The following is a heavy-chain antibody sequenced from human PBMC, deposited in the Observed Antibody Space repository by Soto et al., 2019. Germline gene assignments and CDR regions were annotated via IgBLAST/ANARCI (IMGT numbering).Heavy chain of an antibody. V-gene: IGHV3-30*18. J-gene: IGHJ4*02. CDR3: AKSTYCIGGSCCPQY. D-gene: IGHD2-15*01. CDR2: ISYDGSDQ. Sequence: QVQVEEFGGGVVQPGRSLRLSCAGPTFTFRDFGFHWVRQAPGKGLEWVAMISYDGSDQYYGDSVQGRFTIYRDDSKNTWYLQMNSLRAEDTAIYYCAKSTYCIGGSCCPQYSGPGTLVTVSS. CDR1: TFTFRDFG.